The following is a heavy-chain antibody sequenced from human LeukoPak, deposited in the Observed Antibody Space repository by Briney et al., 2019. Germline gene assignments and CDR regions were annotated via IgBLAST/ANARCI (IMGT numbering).Heavy chain of an antibody. V-gene: IGHV1-18*01. CDR1: GYTFTSYG. CDR2: ISAYNGNT. D-gene: IGHD4-17*01. Sequence: ASVKVSCKASGYTFTSYGISWVRQAPGQGLGWMGWISAYNGNTNYAQKLQGRVTMTTDTSTSTAYMELRSLRSDDTAVYYCAREGMTTVTPYYYYGMDVWGQGTTVTVSS. J-gene: IGHJ6*02. CDR3: AREGMTTVTPYYYYGMDV.